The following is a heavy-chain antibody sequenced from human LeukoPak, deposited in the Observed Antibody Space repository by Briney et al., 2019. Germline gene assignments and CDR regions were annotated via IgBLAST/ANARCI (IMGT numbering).Heavy chain of an antibody. CDR3: ARVLFGYYGVDV. Sequence: GGSLRLSCAASGFTFSTYSMNWVRQAPGKELEWVSSISGSSDYIFYADSVKGRFTMSRDNAKNSLYLQMNSLRAEDTAVYYCARVLFGYYGVDVWGQGTTVTVSS. CDR2: ISGSSDYI. CDR1: GFTFSTYS. D-gene: IGHD3-3*01. V-gene: IGHV3-21*01. J-gene: IGHJ6*02.